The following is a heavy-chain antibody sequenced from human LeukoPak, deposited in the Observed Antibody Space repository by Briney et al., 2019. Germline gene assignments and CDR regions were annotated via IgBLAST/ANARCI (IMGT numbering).Heavy chain of an antibody. CDR3: ARYCSSASCNDAFDM. CDR1: TFTFRNYW. D-gene: IGHD2-2*01. CDR2: IKHDGSEK. V-gene: IGHV3-7*01. Sequence: GGSLRLSCAASTFTFRNYWMSWVRQATGKGLEWVANIKHDGSEKYYVDSVKGRFTISRDNAKNSLYLQVNSLRAEDTAVYYCARYCSSASCNDAFDMWGQGTMVTVSS. J-gene: IGHJ3*02.